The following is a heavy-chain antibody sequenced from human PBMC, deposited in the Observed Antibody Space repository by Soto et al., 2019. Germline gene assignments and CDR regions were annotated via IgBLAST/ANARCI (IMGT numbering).Heavy chain of an antibody. Sequence: GGSLRLSCAASGFTFSTYAMGWVRQAPGKGLEWVSVVSSGGGTHYADSVKGRFTISRDNSKNTVFLQMNSLTAGDTAVYYCAKATATGGGAFDIRGQGTMVTVSS. CDR3: AKATATGGGAFDI. J-gene: IGHJ3*02. D-gene: IGHD2-8*02. V-gene: IGHV3-23*01. CDR1: GFTFSTYA. CDR2: VSSGGGT.